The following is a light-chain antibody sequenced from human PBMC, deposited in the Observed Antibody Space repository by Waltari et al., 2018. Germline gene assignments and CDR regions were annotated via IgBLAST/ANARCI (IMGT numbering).Light chain of an antibody. J-gene: IGKJ2*01. Sequence: DIRLTQSPSFLSASVGDRVTISCRASQATGSSFAWSQQKPGKAPRLLIYAASTLEGGVPPRVSGSGSGTEFTLTISSLQPEDFATYYCQQANSYPRTFGQGTKLEI. V-gene: IGKV1-9*01. CDR3: QQANSYPRT. CDR1: QATGSS. CDR2: AAS.